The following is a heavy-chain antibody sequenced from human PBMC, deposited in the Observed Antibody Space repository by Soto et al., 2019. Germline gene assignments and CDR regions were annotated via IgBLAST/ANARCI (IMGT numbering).Heavy chain of an antibody. Sequence: SETLSLTCAVSGGSVSSGSYYWSWIRQPPGKGLEWIGYMFWTWSTNYNPSLKSRVSISIDTSKNQFSLRLSSVTAAHKAVYSCARRQYHDLEYCGQGNLVTVS. CDR1: GGSVSSGSYY. J-gene: IGHJ4*02. V-gene: IGHV4-61*01. CDR2: MFWTWST. CDR3: ARRQYHDLEY.